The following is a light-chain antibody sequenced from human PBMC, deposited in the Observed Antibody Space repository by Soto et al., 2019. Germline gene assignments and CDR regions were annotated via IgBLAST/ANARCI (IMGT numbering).Light chain of an antibody. Sequence: DVKMTQSPSTLSASVGDRVTITCRASETISSWLAWYQQKPGKAPKLLMYKASTLESGVPSRFSGSGSGTEFTLIISSLQPDDFATYYCQQYNSYPLTFGGGTKVDI. CDR1: ETISSW. CDR2: KAS. CDR3: QQYNSYPLT. V-gene: IGKV1-5*03. J-gene: IGKJ4*01.